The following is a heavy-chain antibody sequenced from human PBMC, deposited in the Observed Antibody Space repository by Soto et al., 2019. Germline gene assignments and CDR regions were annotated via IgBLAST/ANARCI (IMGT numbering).Heavy chain of an antibody. Sequence: GSLRLSCAASGFTFSSYAMSWVRQAPGKGLEWVSAISGSGGSTYYADSVKGRFTISRDNSKNTLYLQMNSLRAEDTAVYYCAKDAGYCSSTSCYTNWFDPWGQGTLVTVSS. D-gene: IGHD2-2*01. CDR2: ISGSGGST. V-gene: IGHV3-23*01. CDR1: GFTFSSYA. J-gene: IGHJ5*02. CDR3: AKDAGYCSSTSCYTNWFDP.